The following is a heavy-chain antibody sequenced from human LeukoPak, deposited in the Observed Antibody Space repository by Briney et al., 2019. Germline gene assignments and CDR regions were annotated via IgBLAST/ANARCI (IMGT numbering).Heavy chain of an antibody. CDR2: ISGSGVNT. CDR3: ASDTTFNYGAQAMDV. J-gene: IGHJ6*02. Sequence: GGPLRLSCAPSGFPFDNYAAHWVRQAPGKGLEWVLGISGSGVNTYYTDSVKGRLPLSRHNSKNTLYLQLNRLMGKDTAIYYCASDTTFNYGAQAMDVWGQGTTVTVSS. D-gene: IGHD4/OR15-4a*01. CDR1: GFPFDNYA. V-gene: IGHV3-23*01.